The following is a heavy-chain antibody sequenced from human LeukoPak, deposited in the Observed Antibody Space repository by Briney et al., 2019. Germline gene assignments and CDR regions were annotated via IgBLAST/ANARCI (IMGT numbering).Heavy chain of an antibody. Sequence: PGGSLRLSCVASGFTFSSYAMSWVRQAPGKGLEWVSAISGSGDNTNYADSVKGRFTISRDNSKNTVYLQMNSLRDEDTAVYYCVDCSGGSCYRGWFDPWGQGTLVTVSS. CDR1: GFTFSSYA. CDR3: VDCSGGSCYRGWFDP. V-gene: IGHV3-23*01. J-gene: IGHJ5*02. D-gene: IGHD2-15*01. CDR2: ISGSGDNT.